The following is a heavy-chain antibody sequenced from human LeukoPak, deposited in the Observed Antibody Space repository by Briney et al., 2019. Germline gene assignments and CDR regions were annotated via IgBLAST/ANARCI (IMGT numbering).Heavy chain of an antibody. CDR2: IYYSGST. CDR1: GGSISSYY. D-gene: IGHD6-13*01. J-gene: IGHJ4*02. Sequence: PSETLSLTCTVSGGSISSYYWSWIRQPPGKGLEWIGYIYYSGSTNYNPSLKSRVTISVDTPKNQFSLKLSSVTAADTAVYYCARGEGYSSSPDYFDYWGQGTLVTVSS. CDR3: ARGEGYSSSPDYFDY. V-gene: IGHV4-59*01.